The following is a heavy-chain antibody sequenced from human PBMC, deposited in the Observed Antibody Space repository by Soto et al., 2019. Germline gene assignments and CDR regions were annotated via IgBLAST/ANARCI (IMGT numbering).Heavy chain of an antibody. V-gene: IGHV3-49*03. CDR2: IRSKAYGGTT. J-gene: IGHJ3*02. CDR1: GFTFGDYA. CDR3: TREPLVPNGWIIPAAPNAFDI. Sequence: GGSLRLSCTASGFTFGDYAMSWFRQAPGKGLEWVGFIRSKAYGGTTEYAASVKGRFTISRDDSKSIAYLQMNSLKTEDTAVYYCTREPLVPNGWIIPAAPNAFDIWGQGTMVTVSS. D-gene: IGHD5-12*01.